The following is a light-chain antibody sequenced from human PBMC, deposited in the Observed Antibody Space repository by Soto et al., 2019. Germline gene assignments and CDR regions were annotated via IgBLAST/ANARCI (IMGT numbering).Light chain of an antibody. V-gene: IGLV2-14*01. CDR1: SIDVGGYDY. J-gene: IGLJ1*01. CDR3: SSYPSSSLYV. CDR2: DVS. Sequence: QSVLTQPASVSGSPGQSITISCTGTSIDVGGYDYVSWYQQLPGKAPKLMIYDVSDRPSGVSNRFSGSKSGNTASLTISGLQAEDEADYYCSSYPSSSLYVFGTGTKVTVL.